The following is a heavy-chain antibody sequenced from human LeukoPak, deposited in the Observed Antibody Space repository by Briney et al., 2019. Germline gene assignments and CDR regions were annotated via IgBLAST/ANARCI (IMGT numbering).Heavy chain of an antibody. CDR3: AREWELLPFDY. Sequence: ASVKVSCKASGYTFTGYYMHWVRQAPGQGLEWMGWINPNSGGTNYAQKFQGRVTITADKSTSTAYMELSSLRSEDTAVYYCAREWELLPFDYWGQGTLVTVSS. D-gene: IGHD1-26*01. V-gene: IGHV1-2*02. CDR2: INPNSGGT. J-gene: IGHJ4*02. CDR1: GYTFTGYY.